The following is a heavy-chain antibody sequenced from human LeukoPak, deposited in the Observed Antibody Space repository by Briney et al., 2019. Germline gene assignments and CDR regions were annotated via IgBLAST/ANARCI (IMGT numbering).Heavy chain of an antibody. CDR1: GGSLSGSY. CDR3: GEGGGRFDG. Sequence: PSETLSLTCTVSGGSLSGSYWSWIRQPPGKGLEWIGYIYTSGSTNYNPSLKSRVTMSIDTSKNQFSLKLSSVTAADTAFYYCGEGGGRFDGGGQGTLVTGSS. J-gene: IGHJ4*02. D-gene: IGHD3-16*01. V-gene: IGHV4-4*09. CDR2: IYTSGST.